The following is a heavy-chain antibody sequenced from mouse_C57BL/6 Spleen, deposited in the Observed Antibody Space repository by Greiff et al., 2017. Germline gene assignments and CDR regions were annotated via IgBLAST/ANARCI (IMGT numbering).Heavy chain of an antibody. CDR3: AKNIYYYGSSYVYYAMDY. CDR1: GFSLTSYG. J-gene: IGHJ4*01. D-gene: IGHD1-1*01. V-gene: IGHV2-4*01. CDR2: IWSGGGT. Sequence: QVQLQQSGPGLVKPSQSLSITCTVSGFSLTSYGVHWVRQPPGKGLEWLGVIWSGGGTDYNAAFISRLSISKDNSKSQVFFKMNSLQADDTAIYYCAKNIYYYGSSYVYYAMDYWGQGASVTVSS.